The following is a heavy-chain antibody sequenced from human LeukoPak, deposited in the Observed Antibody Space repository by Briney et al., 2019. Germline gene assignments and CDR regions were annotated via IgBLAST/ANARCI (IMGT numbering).Heavy chain of an antibody. Sequence: SETLSLTCTVSGGSVSSGAYYWTWIRQHPEKGLEWIGYIYCGGITYYNPSLKSRVSISVDTSKNQFSLNLNSVTAADTAVYYCARDGAVTPYFGLDVWGQGTTVTVSS. V-gene: IGHV4-31*03. CDR3: ARDGAVTPYFGLDV. J-gene: IGHJ6*02. CDR2: IYCGGIT. CDR1: GGSVSSGAYY. D-gene: IGHD4-4*01.